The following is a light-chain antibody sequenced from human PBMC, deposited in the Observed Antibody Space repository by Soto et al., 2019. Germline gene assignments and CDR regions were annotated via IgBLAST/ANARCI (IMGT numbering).Light chain of an antibody. CDR1: QGISSG. Sequence: DIQMTQSPSSVSASVGDRVTITCRASQGISSGLAWYQQKPGKAPNLLIHTASSLQSGVPSRFSGSGSGTDFTLTIRSLQPEDFATYYCQQANTFPLAFGGGTKVEIK. CDR2: TAS. J-gene: IGKJ4*01. CDR3: QQANTFPLA. V-gene: IGKV1-12*01.